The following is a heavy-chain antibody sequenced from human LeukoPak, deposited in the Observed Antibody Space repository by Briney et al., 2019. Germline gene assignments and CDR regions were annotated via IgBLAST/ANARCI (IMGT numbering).Heavy chain of an antibody. V-gene: IGHV3-23*01. CDR1: GFTFSSYA. J-gene: IGHJ2*01. Sequence: GGSLRLSCAASGFTFSSYAMVWVRQAPGKGLEWVSALSGPATRAIYADSVRGRFTISRDNFKNTLYLQMNSLRAEDSAVYYCAKCRGGGGEYWHFDLWGRGILVSVSS. CDR2: LSGPATRA. CDR3: AKCRGGGGEYWHFDL. D-gene: IGHD2-15*01.